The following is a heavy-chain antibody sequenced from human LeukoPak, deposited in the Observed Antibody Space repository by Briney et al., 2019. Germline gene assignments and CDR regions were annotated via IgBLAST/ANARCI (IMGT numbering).Heavy chain of an antibody. Sequence: GGSLRLSCAASEFTFSSYWMHWVRQAPGKGLEWVSLISWDGGSTYYADSVKGRFTISRDNSKNSLYLQMNSLRAEDTALYYCAKDGGELARLYYYYYYMDVWGKGTTVTVSS. J-gene: IGHJ6*03. D-gene: IGHD3-3*01. CDR2: ISWDGGST. CDR3: AKDGGELARLYYYYYYMDV. V-gene: IGHV3-43D*03. CDR1: EFTFSSYW.